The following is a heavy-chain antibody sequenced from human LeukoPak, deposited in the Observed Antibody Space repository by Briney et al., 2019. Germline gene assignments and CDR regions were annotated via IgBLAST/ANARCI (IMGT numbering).Heavy chain of an antibody. Sequence: PGGSLRLSCAASGFTVITNDMTWVRQAPGKGLEWVSVLYSDGNTKYADSVQGRFTISRDNSKNTLYLEMNSLSPDDPAVHSCARGLEPLAGNTLALWGQGTLVPV. D-gene: IGHD6-19*01. CDR2: LYSDGNT. CDR1: GFTVITND. V-gene: IGHV3-53*01. CDR3: ARGLEPLAGNTLAL. J-gene: IGHJ4*02.